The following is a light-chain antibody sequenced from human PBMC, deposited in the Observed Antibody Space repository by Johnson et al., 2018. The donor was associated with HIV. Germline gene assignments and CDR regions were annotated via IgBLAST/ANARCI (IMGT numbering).Light chain of an antibody. V-gene: IGLV1-51*02. J-gene: IGLJ1*01. CDR3: GTWDSSLSVYV. Sequence: QSVLTRPPSVSAAPGQKVTIPCSGSSSNIGKNSVSWYQQLPGTAPKLLIYEINKRPSGTPDRFSGSKSDTSATLGITGLQTGDEADCYCGTWDSSLSVYVFGTGTKVTVL. CDR2: EIN. CDR1: SSNIGKNS.